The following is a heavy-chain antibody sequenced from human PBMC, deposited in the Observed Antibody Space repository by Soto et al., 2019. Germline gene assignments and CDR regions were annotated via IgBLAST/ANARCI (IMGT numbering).Heavy chain of an antibody. CDR1: GYTFTSYY. Sequence: ASVKVSCKASGYTFTSYYMHWVRQAPGQGLEWMGIINPSGGSTSYAQKFQGRVTMTRDTSTSTVYMELSSLRSEDTAVYYCARDIGKIFGVVPGGWFDTWGQGTLVTVSS. V-gene: IGHV1-46*01. CDR2: INPSGGST. CDR3: ARDIGKIFGVVPGGWFDT. J-gene: IGHJ5*02. D-gene: IGHD3-3*01.